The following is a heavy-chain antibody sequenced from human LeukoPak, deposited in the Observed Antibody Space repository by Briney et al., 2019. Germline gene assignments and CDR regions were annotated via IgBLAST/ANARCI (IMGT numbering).Heavy chain of an antibody. CDR3: SLWFGVAFDI. CDR2: ISGGGGST. J-gene: IGHJ3*02. D-gene: IGHD3-10*01. V-gene: IGHV3-43*02. CDR1: EFTFDDYA. Sequence: GGSLRLSCAASEFTFDDYAMHWVRQAPGKGLEWVSLISGGGGSTYYADSVKGRFTISRDNSKNSLYLQMNSLRTEDTALYYCSLWFGVAFDIWGQGTMVTVSS.